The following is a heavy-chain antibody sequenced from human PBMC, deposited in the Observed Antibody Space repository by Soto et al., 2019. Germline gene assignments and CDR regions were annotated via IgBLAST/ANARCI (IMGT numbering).Heavy chain of an antibody. J-gene: IGHJ4*02. CDR1: GFTFNNYA. Sequence: EVHLLESGGGLVQPGGSLRLSCAASGFTFNNYAMTWLRQAPGKGLEWVSSISGGCGTTYYVDSVMGRFTISRDNSKNTLFLQMNSLRAEDTAVYYCAKDRGVYCITSTCYSDSWGQGTLVTVSS. CDR3: AKDRGVYCITSTCYSDS. D-gene: IGHD2-2*01. CDR2: ISGGCGTT. V-gene: IGHV3-23*01.